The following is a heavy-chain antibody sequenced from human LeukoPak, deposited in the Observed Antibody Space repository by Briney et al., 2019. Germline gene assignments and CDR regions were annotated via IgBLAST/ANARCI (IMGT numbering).Heavy chain of an antibody. CDR1: GYTFTSYG. V-gene: IGHV1-18*01. Sequence: ASVKVSCRASGYTFTSYGISWVRQAPGQGLEWMGWISAYNGNTNYAQKLQGRVTMTTDTSTSTAYMELRSLRSDDTAVYYCARDEIAARLDAFDIWGQGTMVTVSS. CDR2: ISAYNGNT. CDR3: ARDEIAARLDAFDI. D-gene: IGHD6-6*01. J-gene: IGHJ3*02.